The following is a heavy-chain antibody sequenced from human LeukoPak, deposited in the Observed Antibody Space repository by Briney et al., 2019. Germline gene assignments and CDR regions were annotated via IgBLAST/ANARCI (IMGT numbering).Heavy chain of an antibody. CDR1: GGSFSGYY. Sequence: SETLSLTCAVYGGSFSGYYWSWIRQPPGKGPEWIGEINHSGSTNYNPSLKSRVTISVDTSKSQFSLKLSSVTAADTVVYYCARQYYDFWSGYYRSFDYWGQGTLVTVSS. J-gene: IGHJ4*02. D-gene: IGHD3-3*01. V-gene: IGHV4-34*01. CDR3: ARQYYDFWSGYYRSFDY. CDR2: INHSGST.